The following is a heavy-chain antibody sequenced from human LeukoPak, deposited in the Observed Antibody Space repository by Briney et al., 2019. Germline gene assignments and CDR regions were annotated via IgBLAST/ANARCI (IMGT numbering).Heavy chain of an antibody. CDR1: GFTFSDYY. V-gene: IGHV3-11*01. CDR3: ARDPASYYYDSSGPNFDY. CDR2: ISSSGSTI. J-gene: IGHJ4*02. Sequence: GGSLRLSCAASGFTFSDYYMSWIRQAPGKGLEWVSYISSSGSTIYYADSVRGRFTISRDNAKNSLYLQMNSLRAEDTAVYYCARDPASYYYDSSGPNFDYWGQGTLVTVSS. D-gene: IGHD3-22*01.